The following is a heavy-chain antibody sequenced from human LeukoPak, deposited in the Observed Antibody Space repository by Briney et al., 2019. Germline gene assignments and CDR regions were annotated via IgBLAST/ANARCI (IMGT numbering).Heavy chain of an antibody. CDR3: ARDLAPTTVVDAFDI. D-gene: IGHD4-23*01. CDR2: IIPILGIA. J-gene: IGHJ3*02. CDR1: GGTFSSYA. V-gene: IGHV1-69*04. Sequence: SVKVSRKASGGTFSSYAISWVRQAPGQGLEWMGRIIPILGIANYAQKFQGRVTITADKSTSTAYMELSSLRSEDTAVYYCARDLAPTTVVDAFDIWGQGTMVTVSS.